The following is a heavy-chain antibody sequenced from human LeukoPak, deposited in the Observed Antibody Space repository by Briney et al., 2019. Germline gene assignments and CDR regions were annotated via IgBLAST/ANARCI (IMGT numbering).Heavy chain of an antibody. V-gene: IGHV4-30-4*07. CDR3: ASSLAANDLLDY. CDR2: IYYSGST. J-gene: IGHJ4*02. Sequence: SETLSLTCAVSGGSISSGGYSWSWIRQPPGKGLEWIGYIYYSGSTYYNPSLKSRVTISVDTSKNQFFLKLSSVTAADTAVYYCASSLAANDLLDYWGQGTLVTVSS. CDR1: GGSISSGGYS. D-gene: IGHD2-15*01.